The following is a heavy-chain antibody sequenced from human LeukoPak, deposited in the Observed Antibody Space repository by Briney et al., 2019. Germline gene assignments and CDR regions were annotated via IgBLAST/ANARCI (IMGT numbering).Heavy chain of an antibody. CDR2: ISGSGSTI. CDR3: ARDRGDYYDSSGYYYSLYYFDY. Sequence: GGSLRLSCAASGFTFSDYYMSWIRLAPGKGLEWVSYISGSGSTIYYADSVKGRFTISRDNAKNSLYLQMNSLRAEDTAVYYCARDRGDYYDSSGYYYSLYYFDYWGQGTLVTVSS. V-gene: IGHV3-11*01. J-gene: IGHJ4*02. CDR1: GFTFSDYY. D-gene: IGHD3-22*01.